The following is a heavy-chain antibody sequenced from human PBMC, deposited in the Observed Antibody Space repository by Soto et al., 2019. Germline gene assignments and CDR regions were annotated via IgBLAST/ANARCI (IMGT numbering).Heavy chain of an antibody. J-gene: IGHJ5*02. CDR3: ASTRRAYCGGDCYSEGKWFDP. Sequence: PSETLSLTCTVSGGSISSGGYYWSWIRQHPGKGLEWIGYIYYSGSTYYNPSLKSRVTISVDTSKNQFSLKLSSVTAADTAVYYCASTRRAYCGGDCYSEGKWFDPWGQGTLVTVSS. CDR1: GGSISSGGYY. V-gene: IGHV4-31*03. D-gene: IGHD2-21*02. CDR2: IYYSGST.